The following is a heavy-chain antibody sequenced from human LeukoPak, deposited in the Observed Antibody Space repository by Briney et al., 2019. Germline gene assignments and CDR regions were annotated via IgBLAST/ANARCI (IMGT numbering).Heavy chain of an antibody. Sequence: GGSLRLSCAASGFTFSSYSMSWVRQAPGKGLEWVSSISSSGSDIYYADSVKGRFTISRDNSKNPLYLQMNSLRADDTAVYYCARAAAVSGAFRDNWFDPWGQGTLVTVSS. D-gene: IGHD6-13*01. J-gene: IGHJ5*02. CDR3: ARAAAVSGAFRDNWFDP. CDR2: ISSSGSDI. CDR1: GFTFSSYS. V-gene: IGHV3-21*01.